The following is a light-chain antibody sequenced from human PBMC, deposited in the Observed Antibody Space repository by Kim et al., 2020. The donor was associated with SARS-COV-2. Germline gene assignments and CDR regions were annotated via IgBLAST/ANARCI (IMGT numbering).Light chain of an antibody. CDR3: QQYSSFSRT. Sequence: IQMTQFPSTLSASVGDRVTITCRASQSISGGLAWYRQKPGTAPELLIYDSSTLQPGVPSRFSGSGSGADFTLTINSLQPDDFATYYCQQYSSFSRTFGQGTKVDIK. CDR2: DSS. J-gene: IGKJ1*01. CDR1: QSISGG. V-gene: IGKV1-5*03.